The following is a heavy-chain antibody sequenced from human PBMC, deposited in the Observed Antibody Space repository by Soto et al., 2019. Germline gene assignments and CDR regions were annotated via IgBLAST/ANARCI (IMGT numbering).Heavy chain of an antibody. D-gene: IGHD3-10*01. V-gene: IGHV3-74*03. CDR1: GFTFSSYW. CDR2: INSDGSDT. J-gene: IGHJ5*02. Sequence: PGGSLRHSCAASGFTFSSYWMHWVRQAPGKGLVWVSHINSDGSDTTYADSVKGRFTISRDNAKNTLYLQMDSLRAEDTAVYYCARDTYYYGSGSYAPWGQGTLVTVS. CDR3: ARDTYYYGSGSYAP.